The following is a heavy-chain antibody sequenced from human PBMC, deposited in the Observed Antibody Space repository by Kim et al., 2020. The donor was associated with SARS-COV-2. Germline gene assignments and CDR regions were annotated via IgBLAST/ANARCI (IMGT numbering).Heavy chain of an antibody. J-gene: IGHJ4*02. CDR2: ISSSGSTI. D-gene: IGHD5-12*01. V-gene: IGHV3-11*01. Sequence: GGSLRLSCAASGFTFSDYYMSWIRQAPGKGLEWVSYISSSGSTIYYADSVKGRFTISRDNAKNSLYLQMNSLRAEDTAVYYCARELKMATTAFDYWGQGTLVTVSS. CDR1: GFTFSDYY. CDR3: ARELKMATTAFDY.